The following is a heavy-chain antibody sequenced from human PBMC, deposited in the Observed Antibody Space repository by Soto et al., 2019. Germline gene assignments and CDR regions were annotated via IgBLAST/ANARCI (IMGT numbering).Heavy chain of an antibody. CDR2: INHSGSP. V-gene: IGHV4-34*01. Sequence: QGQLQQWGAGLLKPSETLSLTCAVYGGSFSAYYWSWIRQPPGKGLEWIGEINHSGSPNYNPSLKSRVTISVDTSNNQFSLTLSSVTAADTAVYYCATRKGAYCSDGSCYEGYWGQGTLVTVSS. J-gene: IGHJ4*02. CDR3: ATRKGAYCSDGSCYEGY. D-gene: IGHD2-15*01. CDR1: GGSFSAYY.